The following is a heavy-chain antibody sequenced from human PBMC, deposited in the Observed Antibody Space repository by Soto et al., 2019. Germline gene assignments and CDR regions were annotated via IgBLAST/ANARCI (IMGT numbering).Heavy chain of an antibody. V-gene: IGHV2-26*01. CDR1: GFSLTTGRMG. D-gene: IGHD2-21*02. CDR3: VRMNADSYSHYYAMDV. Sequence: SGPTLVNPTETLTLTCNVSGFSLTTGRMGVSWIRQPPGKALEWLAHIFSDAERSYSTSLQGRPTISKAGSGSQVVLTMNNMDPADTGTYFCVRMNADSYSHYYAMDVWGLGTTVTVSS. J-gene: IGHJ6*02. CDR2: IFSDAER.